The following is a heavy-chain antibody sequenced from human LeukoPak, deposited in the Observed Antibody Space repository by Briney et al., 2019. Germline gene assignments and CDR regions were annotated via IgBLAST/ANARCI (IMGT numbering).Heavy chain of an antibody. J-gene: IGHJ3*02. CDR1: GGSISSYY. D-gene: IGHD3-22*01. Sequence: SETLSLTCTVSGGSISSYYWSWIRQPPGKGLEWIGYIYYSGSTNYNPSLKSRVTISVDTSKNQFSLKLSSVTAADAAVYYCARHFYDSSGYGAFDIWGQGTMVTVSS. CDR2: IYYSGST. CDR3: ARHFYDSSGYGAFDI. V-gene: IGHV4-59*08.